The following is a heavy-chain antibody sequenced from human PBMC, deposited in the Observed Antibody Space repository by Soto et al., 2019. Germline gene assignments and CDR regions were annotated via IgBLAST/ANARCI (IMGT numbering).Heavy chain of an antibody. CDR1: GGSISSDGYY. CDR3: AREGVRGVTTPGFGP. CDR2: IYYSGST. J-gene: IGHJ5*02. Sequence: SETLSLTCTVSGGSISSDGYYWSWIRQHPGKGLEWIGYIYYSGSTYYNPSLKSRVTISVDTSKNQFSLKPSSVTAADTAVYYCAREGVRGVTTPGFGPWGQGTLVTVSS. D-gene: IGHD3-10*01. V-gene: IGHV4-31*03.